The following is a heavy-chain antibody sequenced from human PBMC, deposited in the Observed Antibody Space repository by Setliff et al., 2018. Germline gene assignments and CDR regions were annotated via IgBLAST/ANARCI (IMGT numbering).Heavy chain of an antibody. Sequence: SGGSLRLSCAASGVTFTKAWVSLVRQAPGKGLEWVGRIKSTIDGGAIDYAAPVKGRFTISRDDSKNTLYLQMNSLKTEDTAVYYCTGGGHAFDIWGQGTMVTVSS. CDR3: TGGGHAFDI. D-gene: IGHD3-16*01. V-gene: IGHV3-15*01. J-gene: IGHJ3*02. CDR1: GVTFTKAW. CDR2: IKSTIDGGAI.